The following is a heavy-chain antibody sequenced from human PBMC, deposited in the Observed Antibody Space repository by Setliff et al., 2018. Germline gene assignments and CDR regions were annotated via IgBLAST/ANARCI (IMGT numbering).Heavy chain of an antibody. V-gene: IGHV1-2*02. Sequence: ASVKVSCKASGYTFTGYYIHWVRQAPGEGLEWMGCINVNSGDTNYAQKFQGRXXVTRDTSSSTAYMELRSLRPDDTAVYFCARGRIHDSSDYIGNWFDPWGQGTLVTVSS. CDR3: ARGRIHDSSDYIGNWFDP. J-gene: IGHJ5*02. CDR1: GYTFTGYY. D-gene: IGHD3-22*01. CDR2: INVNSGDT.